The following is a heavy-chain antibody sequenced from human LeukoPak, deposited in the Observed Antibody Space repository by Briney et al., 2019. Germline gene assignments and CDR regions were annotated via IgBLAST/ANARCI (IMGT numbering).Heavy chain of an antibody. V-gene: IGHV1-46*01. CDR3: ARDGDSSGYSYYYYYMYV. CDR1: GYTFTSYY. J-gene: IGHJ6*03. D-gene: IGHD3-22*01. Sequence: ASVKVSCKASGYTFTSYYMHWVRQAPGQGLEWMGIINPSGGSTSYAQKFQGRVTMTRDMSTSTAYMELSSLRSEDTAVYYCARDGDSSGYSYYYYYMYVWGKGTTVTVSS. CDR2: INPSGGST.